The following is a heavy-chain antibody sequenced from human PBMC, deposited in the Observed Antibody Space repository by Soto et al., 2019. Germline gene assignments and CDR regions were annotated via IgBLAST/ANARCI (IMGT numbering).Heavy chain of an antibody. CDR2: ISSSSSYI. CDR1: GFTFSSYS. D-gene: IGHD6-13*01. Sequence: EVQLVESGGGLVKPGGSLRLSCAASGFTFSSYSMNWVRQAPGKGLEWASSISSSSSYIYYADSVKGRFTISRDNAKNSLYLQMNSLRAEDTAVYYCARATAAGYPELIDYWGQGTLVTVSS. CDR3: ARATAAGYPELIDY. V-gene: IGHV3-21*01. J-gene: IGHJ4*02.